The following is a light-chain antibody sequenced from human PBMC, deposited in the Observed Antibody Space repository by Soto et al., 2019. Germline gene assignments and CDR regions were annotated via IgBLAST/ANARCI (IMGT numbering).Light chain of an antibody. Sequence: QSVLTQPPSVSGAPGQRVTISCTGSSSNIGAGYDVHWYQQLPGTAPKLLIYGNSNRPSRVPDRFSGSKSGTSASLAITGLQAEDEADYYCQSYDSSLSGSPVVFGGGTKVTVL. CDR1: SSNIGAGYD. CDR2: GNS. CDR3: QSYDSSLSGSPVV. V-gene: IGLV1-40*01. J-gene: IGLJ2*01.